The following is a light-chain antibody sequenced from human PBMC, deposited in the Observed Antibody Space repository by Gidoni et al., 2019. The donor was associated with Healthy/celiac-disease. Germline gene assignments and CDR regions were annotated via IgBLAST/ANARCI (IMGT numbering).Light chain of an antibody. CDR3: QSYDSSLSGTVV. CDR2: GNS. J-gene: IGLJ2*01. Sequence: QSVLTQPPSVSGAPGQRVTISCTGSSSNIGAGYDVHWYQQLPGTAPKLLIYGNSTRSSGVPDRFSGSKSGTSASLAITGLQAEDEADYYCQSYDSSLSGTVVFGGGTKLTVL. CDR1: SSNIGAGYD. V-gene: IGLV1-40*01.